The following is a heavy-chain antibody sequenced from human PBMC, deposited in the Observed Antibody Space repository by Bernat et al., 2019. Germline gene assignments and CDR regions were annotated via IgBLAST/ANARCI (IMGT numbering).Heavy chain of an antibody. J-gene: IGHJ3*02. D-gene: IGHD2-15*01. CDR2: IIPILDKA. CDR1: GYTFTSNV. CDR3: ATCRGGGCYADPFDI. Sequence: QVQLVQSGAEVKKSGASVKVSCKASGYTFTSNVMHWVRQAPGQGLEWMGRIIPILDKAKYAKRFQDRVTITADTSTSTANMELSSLRSEDTAVYYCATCRGGGCYADPFDIWGQGTVVIVSS. V-gene: IGHV1-3*01.